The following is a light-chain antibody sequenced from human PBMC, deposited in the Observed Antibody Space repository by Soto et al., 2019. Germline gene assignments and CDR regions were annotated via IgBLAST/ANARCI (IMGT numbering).Light chain of an antibody. CDR2: KAS. Sequence: DIPMTQSPSTLSASVGDRVTITCRVSPSVSTWLAWYQQKPGKAPKLLIYKASSLESGVPSRFSGSGSGTEFTLTISSLQPDDFATYYFQQYNSYWTFGPGTKVEIK. CDR3: QQYNSYWT. CDR1: PSVSTW. J-gene: IGKJ1*01. V-gene: IGKV1-5*03.